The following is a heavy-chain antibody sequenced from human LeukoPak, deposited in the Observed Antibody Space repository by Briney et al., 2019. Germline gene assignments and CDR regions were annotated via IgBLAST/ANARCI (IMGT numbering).Heavy chain of an antibody. CDR2: IYNDGITT. CDR1: GFTFSDCG. CDR3: VVIVVPGAVWQFDL. V-gene: IGHV3-33*03. D-gene: IGHD2-2*01. Sequence: GTSLRLSCAASGFTFSDCGFHWVRQAPGKGLEWVAIIYNDGITTYYGDSVKGRFTISRDNSKNTLSLQMNSLRAEDTAVYYCVVIVVPGAVWQFDLRGPGTLVTVSS. J-gene: IGHJ2*01.